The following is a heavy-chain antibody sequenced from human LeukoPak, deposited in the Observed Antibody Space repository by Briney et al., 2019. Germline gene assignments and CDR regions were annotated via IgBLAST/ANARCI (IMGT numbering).Heavy chain of an antibody. CDR1: GGSISSGSYY. J-gene: IGHJ4*02. V-gene: IGHV4-61*02. CDR2: IYSGGST. CDR3: ARDWAEGLDF. Sequence: PSETLSLTCTVSGGSISSGSYYWSWIRQPAGKGLEWIGRIYSGGSTNYSPSLKSRVTVSVDTSKNELSLKLTSVTAADTAVYYCARDWAEGLDFWGQGTLVTVSS. D-gene: IGHD3-16*01.